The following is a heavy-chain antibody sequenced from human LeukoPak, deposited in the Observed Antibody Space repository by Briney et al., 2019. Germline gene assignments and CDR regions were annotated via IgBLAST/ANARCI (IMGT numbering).Heavy chain of an antibody. CDR1: GGSISSYY. CDR2: IYYSGST. V-gene: IGHV4-59*01. D-gene: IGHD5-12*01. J-gene: IGHJ5*02. CDR3: ARVGYSGYDYASNWFDP. Sequence: SETLSLTCTVSGGSISSYYWRWIRQPPGKGLEWIGYIYYSGSTNYNPSLKSRVTISVDTSKNQFSLKLSSVTAADTAVYYCARVGYSGYDYASNWFDPWGQGTLVTVSS.